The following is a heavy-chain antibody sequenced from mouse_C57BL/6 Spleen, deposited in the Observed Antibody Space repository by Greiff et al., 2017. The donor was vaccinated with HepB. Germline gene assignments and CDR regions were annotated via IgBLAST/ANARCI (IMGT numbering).Heavy chain of an antibody. D-gene: IGHD1-1*01. CDR3: ARESYYGSSSYYAMDY. Sequence: EVQLVESGGGLVQPGGSLKLSCAASGFTFSDYYMYWVRQTPEKRLEWVAYISNGGGSTYYPDTVKGRFTISRDNAKNTLYLQMSRLKSEDTAMYYCARESYYGSSSYYAMDYWGQGTSVTVSS. V-gene: IGHV5-12*01. CDR1: GFTFSDYY. CDR2: ISNGGGST. J-gene: IGHJ4*01.